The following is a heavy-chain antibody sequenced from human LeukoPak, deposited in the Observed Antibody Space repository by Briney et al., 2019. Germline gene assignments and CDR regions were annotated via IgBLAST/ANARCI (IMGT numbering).Heavy chain of an antibody. V-gene: IGHV4-39*01. D-gene: IGHD3-22*01. Sequence: PSETLSLTCTVSGGSISSSTYYWAWIRQPPGKGLEWIATIHHSGSTYYKPSLRSGVTISVDTSRSQFSLKLSSVTVADTAVYYCARLGGYYDPPGYWGQGTLVTVSS. CDR1: GGSISSSTYY. CDR3: ARLGGYYDPPGY. J-gene: IGHJ4*02. CDR2: IHHSGST.